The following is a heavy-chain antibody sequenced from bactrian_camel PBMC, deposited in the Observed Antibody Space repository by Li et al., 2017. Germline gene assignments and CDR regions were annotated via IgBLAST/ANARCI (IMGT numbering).Heavy chain of an antibody. J-gene: IGHJ6*01. CDR2: IVRGNGRT. V-gene: IGHV3S1*01. CDR1: GYMHNIGC. Sequence: HVQLVESGGGSVQAGGSLRLSCAASGYMHNIGCMAWFRQAPGNAREGVASIVRGNGRTTYADSVKGRLTISRDNARNTLYLELNSLKTEDTAIYYCAKSSCDSGSWCYAQADFGFWGQGTQVTVS. CDR3: AKSSCDSGSWCYAQADFGF. D-gene: IGHD3*01.